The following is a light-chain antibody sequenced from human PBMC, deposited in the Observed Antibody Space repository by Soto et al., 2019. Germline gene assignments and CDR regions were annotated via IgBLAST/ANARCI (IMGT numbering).Light chain of an antibody. J-gene: IGLJ3*02. CDR1: NRDVGDYNY. CDR2: YVS. V-gene: IGLV2-11*01. Sequence: QSARTQPRSVSGSLGHSVTISCTGTNRDVGDYNYVSWYRQYPGKAPKLIIYYVSRRPSGVPDRFSGSKSGNTASLTISGLQAEDEAYYHCCSYACNYAWVFCGGTKLTVL. CDR3: CSYACNYAWV.